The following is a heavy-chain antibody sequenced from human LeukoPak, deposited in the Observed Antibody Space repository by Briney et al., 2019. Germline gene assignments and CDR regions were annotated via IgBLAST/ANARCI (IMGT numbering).Heavy chain of an antibody. Sequence: PGGSLRVSCAASGFTFSSFPMNWVRQAPGKGLEWVSAITGSGGATYYAASVKGRFTISRDNSKNRLYLQMDFLRAEDTAVYYCAKITSEGSWGQGTLVTVSS. J-gene: IGHJ5*02. CDR1: GFTFSSFP. CDR3: AKITSEGS. V-gene: IGHV3-23*01. CDR2: ITGSGGAT. D-gene: IGHD3-10*01.